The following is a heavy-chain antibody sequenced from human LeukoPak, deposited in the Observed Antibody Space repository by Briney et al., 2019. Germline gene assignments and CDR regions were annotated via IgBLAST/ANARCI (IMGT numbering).Heavy chain of an antibody. V-gene: IGHV4-39*07. D-gene: IGHD3-16*02. Sequence: PSETLSLTCTVSGGSISSSSYYWGWIRQPPGKGLEWIGEINHSGSTNYNPSLKSRVTLSVDTSKNQFSLRLSSVTAADTAVYYCARRTFGGVIAYWGQGTLVTVSS. J-gene: IGHJ4*02. CDR1: GGSISSSSYY. CDR2: INHSGST. CDR3: ARRTFGGVIAY.